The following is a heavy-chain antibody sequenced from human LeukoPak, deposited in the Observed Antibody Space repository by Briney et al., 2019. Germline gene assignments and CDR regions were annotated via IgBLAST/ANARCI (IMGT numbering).Heavy chain of an antibody. CDR1: GFTFSTFG. CDR3: AKDASGVPGDLKQPTKNTPYYFDY. D-gene: IGHD2-21*02. V-gene: IGHV3-23*01. J-gene: IGHJ4*02. CDR2: ISGSGGST. Sequence: GGSLRLSCAAAGFTFSTFGLTWVRQAPGKGLEWVSYISGSGGSTYYADSVKGRFTISRDNSKNTLYLQMNSLRAEDTAVYYCAKDASGVPGDLKQPTKNTPYYFDYWGQGTLVTVSS.